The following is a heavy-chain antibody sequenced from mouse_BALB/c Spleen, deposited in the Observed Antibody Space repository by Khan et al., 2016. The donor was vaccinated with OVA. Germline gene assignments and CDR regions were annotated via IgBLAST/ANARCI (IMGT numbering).Heavy chain of an antibody. CDR1: GYTFTNYG. CDR2: INTNTGEP. J-gene: IGHJ3*01. CDR3: ARGDYMYGSGFAY. V-gene: IGHV9-3*02. Sequence: QIQLVQSGPELKKPGETVKISCKASGYTFTNYGMNWVKQAPGKGLKWMGWINTNTGEPTYAEEFKERFAFSLETSASTSYLQINNLKNEDTATYFCARGDYMYGSGFAYWGQGTLVTVSA. D-gene: IGHD2-14*01.